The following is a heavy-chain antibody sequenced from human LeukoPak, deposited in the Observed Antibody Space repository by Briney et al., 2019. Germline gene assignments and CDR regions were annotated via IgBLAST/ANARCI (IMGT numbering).Heavy chain of an antibody. V-gene: IGHV1-24*01. J-gene: IGHJ4*02. D-gene: IGHD4-23*01. Sequence: GASVKVSCKVSGYTLTELSMHWVRQAPGKGLEWMGGFDPEDGETIYAQKFQGRVTMTEDTSTDTAYVELSSLRSEDTAVYYCATIGRGFSTGSYGGNRLDYWGQGTLVTVSS. CDR3: ATIGRGFSTGSYGGNRLDY. CDR2: FDPEDGET. CDR1: GYTLTELS.